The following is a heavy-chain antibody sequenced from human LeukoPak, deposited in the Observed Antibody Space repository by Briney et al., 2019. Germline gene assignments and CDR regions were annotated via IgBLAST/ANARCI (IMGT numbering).Heavy chain of an antibody. J-gene: IGHJ4*02. V-gene: IGHV3-7*01. CDR1: GFTFSSSW. D-gene: IGHD2-8*01. Sequence: GGSLRLSCVASGFTFSSSWMTWVRQAPGKGLEWVASIREDGSEKTSVDSVKGRFTISRDNAKNSLYLQMGSLRAEDTAVYYCARGPTNGQAFDYWGQGTLVSVSS. CDR3: ARGPTNGQAFDY. CDR2: IREDGSEK.